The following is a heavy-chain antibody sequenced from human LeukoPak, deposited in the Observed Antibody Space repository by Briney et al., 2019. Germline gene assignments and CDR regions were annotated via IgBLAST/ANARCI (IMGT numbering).Heavy chain of an antibody. D-gene: IGHD2-15*01. CDR3: ARFIVVVATHDY. J-gene: IGHJ4*02. CDR1: GFTFSSYA. V-gene: IGHV3-30-3*01. CDR2: ISYDGSNK. Sequence: GGSLRLSCAASGFTFSSYAMHWVRQAPGKGLEWVAVISYDGSNKYYADSVKGRFTISRDNSKNTLYLQTNSLRAEDTAVYYCARFIVVVATHDYWGQGTLVTVSS.